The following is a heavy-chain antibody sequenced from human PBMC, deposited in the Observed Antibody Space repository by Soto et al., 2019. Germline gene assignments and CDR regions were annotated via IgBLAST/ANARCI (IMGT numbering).Heavy chain of an antibody. Sequence: GESLKISCKVSGYTFTSYWTGWVRQMPGKGLEWMGLIYPGDSDTRYSPSFRGQVTISADKSISTAYLQWSSLKASDTAMYYCASQEMATKNVDAFDIWGQGTMVTVSS. CDR1: GYTFTSYW. D-gene: IGHD5-12*01. V-gene: IGHV5-51*01. CDR2: IYPGDSDT. J-gene: IGHJ3*02. CDR3: ASQEMATKNVDAFDI.